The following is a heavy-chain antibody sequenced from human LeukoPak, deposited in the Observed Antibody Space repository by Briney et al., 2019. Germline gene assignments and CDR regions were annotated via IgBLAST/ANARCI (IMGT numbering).Heavy chain of an antibody. J-gene: IGHJ5*02. Sequence: SETLSLTCTVSGGSISSYYWSWIRQPPGKGLEWIGYIYYSGSTNYNPSLKSRVTISVDKSKNQFSLKLSSVTAADTAVYYCARLDYYDSSGYHSPAAWGQGTLVTVSS. CDR1: GGSISSYY. CDR2: IYYSGST. CDR3: ARLDYYDSSGYHSPAA. V-gene: IGHV4-59*12. D-gene: IGHD3-22*01.